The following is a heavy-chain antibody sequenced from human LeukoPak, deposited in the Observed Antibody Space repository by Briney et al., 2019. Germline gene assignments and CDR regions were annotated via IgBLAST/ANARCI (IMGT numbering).Heavy chain of an antibody. J-gene: IGHJ3*01. CDR3: AGFLLVSVPHDTIDL. D-gene: IGHD2/OR15-2a*01. Sequence: SGDPSPPFPISGISIRRYFWGWVRAPAREGIGWSGRISTSGTTNYNPSLKSRVTMSLDTSKNQLSLRLTSVTTADTALYYCAGFLLVSVPHDTIDLWGQGTMVTVSS. V-gene: IGHV4-4*07. CDR1: GISIRRYF. CDR2: ISTSGTT.